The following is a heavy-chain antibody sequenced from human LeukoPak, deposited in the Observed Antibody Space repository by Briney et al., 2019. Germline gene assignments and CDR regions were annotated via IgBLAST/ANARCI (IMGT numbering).Heavy chain of an antibody. CDR2: ISGSGDNT. J-gene: IGHJ4*02. V-gene: IGHV3-23*01. CDR3: AKALSQTGSYYSACGY. D-gene: IGHD1-26*01. Sequence: GGSLRLSCAASGFNFRSYAMNWVRQAPGKGLEWVSGISGSGDNTYNADSVRGRFTISRVNSKNTLYLQMNSLRAEDTALYYCAKALSQTGSYYSACGYWGQGTLVTVSS. CDR1: GFNFRSYA.